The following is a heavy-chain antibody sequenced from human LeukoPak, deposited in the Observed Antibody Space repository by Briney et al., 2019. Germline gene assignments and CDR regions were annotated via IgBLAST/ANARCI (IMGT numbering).Heavy chain of an antibody. CDR3: AREGSDGGYFDY. D-gene: IGHD5-24*01. CDR1: GFTFSSYW. V-gene: IGHV3-7*03. J-gene: IGHJ4*02. CDR2: IKQDGSEK. Sequence: GGSLRLSRAASGFTFSSYWMSWVRQAPGKGLEWVANIKQDGSEKYYVDSVKGRFTISRDNAKNSLYLQMDSLRAEDTAVYYRAREGSDGGYFDYWGQGTLVTVSS.